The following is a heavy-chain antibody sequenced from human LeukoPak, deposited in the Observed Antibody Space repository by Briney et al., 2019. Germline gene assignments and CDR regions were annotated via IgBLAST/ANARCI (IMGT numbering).Heavy chain of an antibody. Sequence: HPGRSLRLSCISSGFTFREFAVSWFRQAPGKGLEWIGFIRSSIYGGTPKAAASVKGRFIFSRDDSKGVAYLRMNSLKTDDTAVYYCSREWGNGNDLRPDSWGQGTLVTVSS. D-gene: IGHD1-1*01. V-gene: IGHV3-49*03. J-gene: IGHJ4*02. CDR1: GFTFREFA. CDR2: IRSSIYGGTP. CDR3: SREWGNGNDLRPDS.